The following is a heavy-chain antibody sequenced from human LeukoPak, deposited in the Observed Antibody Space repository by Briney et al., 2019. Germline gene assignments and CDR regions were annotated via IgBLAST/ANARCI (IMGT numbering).Heavy chain of an antibody. CDR1: GFTFSSYA. D-gene: IGHD6-13*01. V-gene: IGHV3-30-3*01. CDR2: ISYGGSNK. J-gene: IGHJ4*02. Sequence: GGSLRLSCAASGFTFSSYAMHWVRQAPGKGLEWVAVISYGGSNKYYADSVKGRFTISRDNSKNTLYLQMNSLRAEDTAVYYCAKEMGIAAGFFDYWGQGTLVTVSS. CDR3: AKEMGIAAGFFDY.